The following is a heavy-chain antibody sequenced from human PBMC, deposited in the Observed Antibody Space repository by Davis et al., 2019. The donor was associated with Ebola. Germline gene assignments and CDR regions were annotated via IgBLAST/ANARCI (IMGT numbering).Heavy chain of an antibody. CDR1: GYTFTNYD. D-gene: IGHD5-12*01. Sequence: ASVKVSCKASGYTFTNYDVHWVRQGTGQGLEWIGWMNHNSGNTGYGQKFQGRVTMTRNSSISTAYMELSSLTSEDTAVYYCVRGRKVARMGSWFDSWGQGTLVTVSS. CDR3: VRGRKVARMGSWFDS. CDR2: MNHNSGNT. J-gene: IGHJ5*01. V-gene: IGHV1-8*01.